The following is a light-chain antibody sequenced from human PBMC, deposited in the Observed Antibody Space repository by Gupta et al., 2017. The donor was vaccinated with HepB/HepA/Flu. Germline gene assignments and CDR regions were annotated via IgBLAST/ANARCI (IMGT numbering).Light chain of an antibody. CDR1: SGHSRYA. CDR2: LNSDGRH. Sequence: LVLTQSPSASASLGASVKLTCTLSSGHSRYAITWHQQQPQKGPRYLMKLNSDGRHSKGDGIPDRFSGSSSGAERYLIISSLQSEDEADYFCQTWGTGIWVFGGGTKLTVL. V-gene: IGLV4-69*01. J-gene: IGLJ3*02. CDR3: QTWGTGIWV.